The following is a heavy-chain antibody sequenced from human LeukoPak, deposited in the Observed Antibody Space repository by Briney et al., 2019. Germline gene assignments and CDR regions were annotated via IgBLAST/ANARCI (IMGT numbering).Heavy chain of an antibody. CDR2: IYYSGST. D-gene: IGHD3-10*01. V-gene: IGHV4-59*01. CDR1: GGSISTYY. J-gene: IGHJ5*02. CDR3: VRGPYGSGISNWFDP. Sequence: AETLSLTCTVSGGSISTYYWSWIWQPPGKGLEWIGYIYYSGSTSYNPSLKSRVTVSVDTSKNQFSLKLTSVTAADAAVYYCVRGPYGSGISNWFDPWGQGTLVIVSS.